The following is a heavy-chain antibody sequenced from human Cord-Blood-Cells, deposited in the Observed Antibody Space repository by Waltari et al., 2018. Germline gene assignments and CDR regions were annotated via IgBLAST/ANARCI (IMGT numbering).Heavy chain of an antibody. CDR2: IYYSGST. D-gene: IGHD6-13*01. V-gene: IGHV4-39*01. CDR3: ASHTIAAAGTDDY. CDR1: GGSISSISYY. Sequence: QLQLQESGPGLVKPSETLSLTCTVSGGSISSISYYWGWIRQPPGTGLEWIGSIYYSGSTYYNPSLKSRVTISVDTSKNQFSLKLSSVTAADTAVYYCASHTIAAAGTDDYWGQGTLVTVSS. J-gene: IGHJ4*02.